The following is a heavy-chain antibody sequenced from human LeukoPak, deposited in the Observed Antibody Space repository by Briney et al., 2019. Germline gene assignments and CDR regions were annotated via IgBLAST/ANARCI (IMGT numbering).Heavy chain of an antibody. CDR1: GDSISNNH. D-gene: IGHD3-10*01. Sequence: KPSETLSLTCTVSGDSISNNHWSWIRQPPGKGLELIGYISYTGRTNYNPSFKSRLTISVDTSKTHFSLTLPSVTAADTALYYCARHIYPDGSPFDSWGQGTLVTVSS. CDR2: ISYTGRT. V-gene: IGHV4-59*08. J-gene: IGHJ4*02. CDR3: ARHIYPDGSPFDS.